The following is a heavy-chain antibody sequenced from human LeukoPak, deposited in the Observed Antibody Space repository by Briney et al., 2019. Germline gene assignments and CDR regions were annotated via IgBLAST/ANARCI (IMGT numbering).Heavy chain of an antibody. V-gene: IGHV3-23*01. CDR1: GFTLSSYA. J-gene: IGHJ5*02. Sequence: QAGGSLRLSCSASGFTLSSYALSGVRPAPRKGPGRVSVISGSGGSTYYVGAVKGRFTISRDNSKNTLSLQMNSLRAEDTAVYYCAKGDSGYYYDSSGYLNWFDPWGQGTLVTVSS. CDR3: AKGDSGYYYDSSGYLNWFDP. D-gene: IGHD3-22*01. CDR2: ISGSGGST.